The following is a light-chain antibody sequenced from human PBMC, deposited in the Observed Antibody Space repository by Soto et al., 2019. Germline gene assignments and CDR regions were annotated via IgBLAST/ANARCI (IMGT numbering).Light chain of an antibody. CDR1: SSDVGGYNY. J-gene: IGLJ2*01. V-gene: IGLV2-14*01. CDR3: SSYTSSSTVV. CDR2: EVS. Sequence: QSALTQPASVSGSPGQSVTLSCTGTSSDVGGYNYVSWYQQHAGKAPKIMIYEVSNRPSGVSNRFSGSKSGNTASLTISGLQAEDEADYYCSSYTSSSTVVFGGGTKLTVL.